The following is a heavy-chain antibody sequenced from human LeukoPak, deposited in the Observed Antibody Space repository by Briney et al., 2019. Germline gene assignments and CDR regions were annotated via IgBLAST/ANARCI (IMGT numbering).Heavy chain of an antibody. CDR1: GFTFSSYG. Sequence: PGGSLRLSCAASGFTFSSYGMHWVRQAPGKGLEWVAFIRYDGSNKYYADSVKGRFTISRDNSKNSLYLQMNSLRTEDTALYYCAKDNGYSSGWYKEDYWGQGTLVTVSS. V-gene: IGHV3-30*02. D-gene: IGHD6-19*01. J-gene: IGHJ4*02. CDR3: AKDNGYSSGWYKEDY. CDR2: IRYDGSNK.